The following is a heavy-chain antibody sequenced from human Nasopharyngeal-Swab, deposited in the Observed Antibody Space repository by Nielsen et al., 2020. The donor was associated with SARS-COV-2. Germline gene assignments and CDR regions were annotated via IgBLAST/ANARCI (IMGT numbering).Heavy chain of an antibody. J-gene: IGHJ3*01. D-gene: IGHD4-17*01. CDR2: INHTGSPKTGTT. Sequence: SETLSLTCTVSGDSISRSDDYWGWIRQPPGKGLEWIGEINHTGSPKTGTTNYNPSLKSRITISVDTSKNQVSLKLNSVTAADTALYYCARLWPTVTTQWGQGTMVTVSS. CDR3: ARLWPTVTTQ. V-gene: IGHV4-34*01. CDR1: GDSISRSDDY.